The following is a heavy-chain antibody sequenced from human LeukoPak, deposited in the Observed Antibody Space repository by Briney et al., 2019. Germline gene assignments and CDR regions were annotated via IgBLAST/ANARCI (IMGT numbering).Heavy chain of an antibody. CDR3: ASLEEGLSKHDAFDI. D-gene: IGHD3-16*01. J-gene: IGHJ3*02. V-gene: IGHV4-34*01. CDR2: INHSGST. Sequence: SDTLSLTCAVYGGSFSGYYWSWIRQPPGKGLEWIGEINHSGSTNYNPSLKSRVTISVDTSKNQFSLKLSSVTAADTAVYYCASLEEGLSKHDAFDIWGQGMMVSVCS. CDR1: GGSFSGYY.